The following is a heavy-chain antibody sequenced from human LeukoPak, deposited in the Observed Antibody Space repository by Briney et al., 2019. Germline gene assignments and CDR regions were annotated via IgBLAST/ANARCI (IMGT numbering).Heavy chain of an antibody. CDR2: MNPNSGNT. V-gene: IGHV1-8*01. D-gene: IGHD3-16*02. CDR3: ARVRATSKLDQITFGGVIVANWFDP. Sequence: ASVKVSCKASGYTFTSYDINWVRQATGQGLEWMGWMNPNSGNTGYAQKFQGRVTMTRNTSISTAYMELSSLRSEDTAVYYCARVRATSKLDQITFGGVIVANWFDPWGQGTLVTVSS. CDR1: GYTFTSYD. J-gene: IGHJ5*02.